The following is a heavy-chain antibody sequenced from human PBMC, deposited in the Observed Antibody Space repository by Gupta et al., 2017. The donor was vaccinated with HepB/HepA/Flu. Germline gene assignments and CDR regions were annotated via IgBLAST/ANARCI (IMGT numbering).Heavy chain of an antibody. D-gene: IGHD5-24*01. V-gene: IGHV3-30-3*01. Sequence: QVQLVESGGGVVQPGRSLSLSCAASGFPLSSYAMHWVRQAPGKGLEWVAVISYDGIKKYYADSVKGRFTISRDNSKNTLYLQMNNLRAEDTAVYYCARGMATTIAVVDYWGQGTLVTVSS. CDR2: ISYDGIKK. CDR1: GFPLSSYA. J-gene: IGHJ4*02. CDR3: ARGMATTIAVVDY.